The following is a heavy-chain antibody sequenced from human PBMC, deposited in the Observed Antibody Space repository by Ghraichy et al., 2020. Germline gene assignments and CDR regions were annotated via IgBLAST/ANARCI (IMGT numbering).Heavy chain of an antibody. D-gene: IGHD4-17*01. J-gene: IGHJ4*02. CDR2: IWYDGSNK. CDR1: GFTFSSYG. V-gene: IGHV3-33*01. Sequence: SLRLSCAASGFTFSSYGMHWVRQAPGKGLEWVAVIWYDGSNKYYADSVKGRFTISRDNSKNTLYLQMNSLRAEDTAVYYCARDGGMTTVTRVDYWGQGTLVTVSS. CDR3: ARDGGMTTVTRVDY.